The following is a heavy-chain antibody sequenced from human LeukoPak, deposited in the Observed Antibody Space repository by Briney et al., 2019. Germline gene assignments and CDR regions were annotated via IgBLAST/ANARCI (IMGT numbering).Heavy chain of an antibody. Sequence: SVKVSCKASGGTFSSYAISWVRQAPGQGLEWMGGIIPIFGTANYAQRFQGRVTITTDESTSTAYMELSSLRSEDTAVYYCATLSSSRYYYYYMDVWGKGTTVTVSS. D-gene: IGHD6-13*01. CDR3: ATLSSSRYYYYYMDV. V-gene: IGHV1-69*05. CDR2: IIPIFGTA. J-gene: IGHJ6*03. CDR1: GGTFSSYA.